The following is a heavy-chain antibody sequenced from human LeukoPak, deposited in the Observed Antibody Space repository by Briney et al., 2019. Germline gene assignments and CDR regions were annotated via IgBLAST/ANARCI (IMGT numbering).Heavy chain of an antibody. J-gene: IGHJ5*02. CDR3: ARGAGMQWLLRGRYNWFDP. CDR1: GDSISSYY. Sequence: SETLSLTCNVSGDSISSYYWSWIRQPPGKGLEWIGYIHYSGSTNYNPSLKSRVTVSVDTSKNQFSLKLSSVTAADTAVYYCARGAGMQWLLRGRYNWFDPWGQGTLVTVSS. V-gene: IGHV4-59*12. CDR2: IHYSGST. D-gene: IGHD3-22*01.